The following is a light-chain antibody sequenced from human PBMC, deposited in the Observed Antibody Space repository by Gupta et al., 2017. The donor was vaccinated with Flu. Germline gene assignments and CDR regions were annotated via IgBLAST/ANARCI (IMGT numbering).Light chain of an antibody. Sequence: DIQMTQSPTSLSASVGDRVAITCQANEDISNYLNWYQQKPGKAPKLLIYEASTLETGVPSRFSGTGSGIELTLTISSLQAEDTATYYCQQFDDGPHISFGPGTKVDV. V-gene: IGKV1-33*01. CDR1: EDISNY. CDR2: EAS. J-gene: IGKJ3*01. CDR3: QQFDDGPHIS.